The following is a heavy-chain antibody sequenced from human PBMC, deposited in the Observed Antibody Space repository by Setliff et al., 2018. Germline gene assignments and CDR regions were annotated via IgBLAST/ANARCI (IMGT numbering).Heavy chain of an antibody. CDR1: GASITSDGYY. J-gene: IGHJ4*02. D-gene: IGHD6-6*01. V-gene: IGHV4-31*03. Sequence: SETLSLTCIVSGASITSDGYYWSWIRQHPVKGLEWIGYIYYNGDTYYNPYLKSRVAISLDTSKNHFSLELSSVTAADTAVYYCARGRNIAARLFDSWGQGTLVTVSS. CDR3: ARGRNIAARLFDS. CDR2: IYYNGDT.